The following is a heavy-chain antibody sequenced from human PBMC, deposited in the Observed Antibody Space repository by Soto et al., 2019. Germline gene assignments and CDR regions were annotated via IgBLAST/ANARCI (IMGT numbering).Heavy chain of an antibody. J-gene: IGHJ4*02. D-gene: IGHD4-4*01. V-gene: IGHV3-7*03. Sequence: EVQLLGSGGGLVQPGGSLRLSCVGSGFTFSTYSMNWVRQAPGKGLEWVANINPDGNVGTYVDSVRGRFTTSRDNAKNSLYLQMNSLRADDTAVYFCAGWGGHDYNYWGQGIMVTVSS. CDR3: AGWGGHDYNY. CDR1: GFTFSTYS. CDR2: INPDGNVG.